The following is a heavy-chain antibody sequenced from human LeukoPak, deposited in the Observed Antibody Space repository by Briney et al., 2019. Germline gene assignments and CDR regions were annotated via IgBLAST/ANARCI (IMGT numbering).Heavy chain of an antibody. CDR2: INQDGSEK. CDR3: AKVVVGGYNNYYYMDV. D-gene: IGHD5-24*01. V-gene: IGHV3-7*01. J-gene: IGHJ6*03. CDR1: GFTFVSHW. Sequence: GGSLRLSCVASGFTFVSHWMTWVRQTPGKGLEWVANINQDGSEKYYVDSVKGRFTISRDNAKNSLYLQMNSLRAEDAAVYYCAKVVVGGYNNYYYMDVWGKGTTVTISS.